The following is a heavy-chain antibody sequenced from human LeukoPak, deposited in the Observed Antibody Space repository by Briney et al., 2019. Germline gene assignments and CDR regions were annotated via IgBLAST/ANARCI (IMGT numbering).Heavy chain of an antibody. CDR1: GYTFTSYG. J-gene: IGHJ6*02. D-gene: IGHD2-15*01. CDR2: ISAYNGNT. Sequence: ASVKVSCKASGYTFTSYGISWVRQAPGQGLEWMGWISAYNGNTNYAQKLQGRVTMTTDTSTSTAYMELRSLRSEDTAVYYCAKVVAATQDYYYGMDVWGQGTTVTVSS. V-gene: IGHV1-18*01. CDR3: AKVVAATQDYYYGMDV.